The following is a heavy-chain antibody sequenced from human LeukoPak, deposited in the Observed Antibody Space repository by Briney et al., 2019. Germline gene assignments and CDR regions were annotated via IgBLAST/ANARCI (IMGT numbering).Heavy chain of an antibody. CDR1: DGSISSGGYY. J-gene: IGHJ4*02. CDR3: ARDHRTGTTL. V-gene: IGHV4-31*03. Sequence: SETLSLTCTVSDGSISSGGYYWSWIRQHPGKGLEWIGYIYYSGSTYYNPSLKSRVTISVDTSKNQFSLKLSSVTAADTAVCYCARDHRTGTTLWGQGTLVTVSS. CDR2: IYYSGST. D-gene: IGHD1-7*01.